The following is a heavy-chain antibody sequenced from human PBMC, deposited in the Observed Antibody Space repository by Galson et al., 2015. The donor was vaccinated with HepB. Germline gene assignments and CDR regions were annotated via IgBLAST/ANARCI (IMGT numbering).Heavy chain of an antibody. Sequence: SLRLSCAASGFTFDDYAMHWVRQAPGKGLEWVSGISWDSGSIGYADSVKGRFTISRDNARNSLYLQMNSLRAEDTALYYCAKDVVFQTTVTPNWFDPWGQGTLVTVSS. CDR1: GFTFDDYA. V-gene: IGHV3-9*01. CDR3: AKDVVFQTTVTPNWFDP. J-gene: IGHJ5*02. CDR2: ISWDSGSI. D-gene: IGHD4-11*01.